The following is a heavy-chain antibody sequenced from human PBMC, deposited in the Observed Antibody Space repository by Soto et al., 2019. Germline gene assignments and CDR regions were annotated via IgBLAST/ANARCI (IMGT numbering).Heavy chain of an antibody. CDR3: ARGSWYYDSSGYYYSAEYFQH. J-gene: IGHJ1*01. Sequence: ASVKVSCKASGGTFSSYAISWVRQAPGQGLEWMGGIIPIFGTANYAQKFQGRVTITADESTSTAYMELSSLRSEDTAVYYCARGSWYYDSSGYYYSAEYFQHWGQGTLVTVSS. D-gene: IGHD3-22*01. CDR1: GGTFSSYA. V-gene: IGHV1-69*13. CDR2: IIPIFGTA.